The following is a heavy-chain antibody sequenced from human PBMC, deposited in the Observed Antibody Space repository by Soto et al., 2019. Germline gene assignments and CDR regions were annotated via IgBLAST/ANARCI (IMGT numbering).Heavy chain of an antibody. D-gene: IGHD6-19*01. J-gene: IGHJ6*02. CDR2: IIPIFGTA. Sequence: VKVSCKASGGTFSSYAISWVRQAPGQGLEWMGGIIPIFGTANYAQKFQGRVTITADESTSTAYMELSSLRSEDTAVYYCASSIAVADPYYYYGMDVWGQGTTVTVSS. CDR3: ASSIAVADPYYYYGMDV. V-gene: IGHV1-69*13. CDR1: GGTFSSYA.